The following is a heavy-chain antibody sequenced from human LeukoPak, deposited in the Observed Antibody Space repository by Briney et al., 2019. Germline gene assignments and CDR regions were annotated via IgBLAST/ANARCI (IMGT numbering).Heavy chain of an antibody. D-gene: IGHD6-13*01. CDR1: GYTFTSYD. V-gene: IGHV1-8*01. Sequence: ASVKVSCKASGYTFTSYDINWLRQATGQGLEWMGWMNPNSGNTGYAQKFQGRVTMTRNTSISTAYMELSSLRSEDTAVYYCARVIPDWYSSSFYWYFDLWGRGTLVTVSS. J-gene: IGHJ2*01. CDR3: ARVIPDWYSSSFYWYFDL. CDR2: MNPNSGNT.